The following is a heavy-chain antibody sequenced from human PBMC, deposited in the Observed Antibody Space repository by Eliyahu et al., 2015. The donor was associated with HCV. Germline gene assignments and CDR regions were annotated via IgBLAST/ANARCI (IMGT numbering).Heavy chain of an antibody. D-gene: IGHD4-11*01. CDR1: GFXLNXSP. Sequence: QMQLVESGGGVVQPGKSLRLACAASGFXLNXSPXNXVRQSPGKGLEGXASIXSDSTYEYYADSVKGRFTVSRDNSRSTVFLQMNSLRPEDTALYYCAQGNSDYNEYEDSKYYFDLWGQGTLVTVSS. CDR2: IXSDSTYE. J-gene: IGHJ4*02. V-gene: IGHV3-30*18. CDR3: AQGNSDYNEYEDSKYYFDL.